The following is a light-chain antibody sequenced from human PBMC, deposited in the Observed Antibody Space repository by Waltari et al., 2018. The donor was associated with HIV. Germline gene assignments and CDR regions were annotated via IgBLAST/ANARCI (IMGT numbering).Light chain of an antibody. CDR1: TSNIGTNY. V-gene: IGLV1-51*01. CDR2: DNS. J-gene: IGLJ3*02. Sequence: QSALTPPPSVSAAPGQRVSISCSGSTSNIGTNYVSWYQQLPGTAPRLLIYDNSVRPSAIPYRFAGYKSGSSATLDISGRQTGDEGDYYCGTWDSAVSPHWVFGGGTHLT. CDR3: GTWDSAVSPHWV.